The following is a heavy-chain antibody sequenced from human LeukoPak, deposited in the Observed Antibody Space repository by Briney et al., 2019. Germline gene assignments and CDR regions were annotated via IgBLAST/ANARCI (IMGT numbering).Heavy chain of an antibody. J-gene: IGHJ4*02. CDR3: ARAAMVRGVIIR. CDR2: INPNSGGT. D-gene: IGHD3-10*01. Sequence: ASVKVSCKASGYTFTGYYMHWVRQAPGQGLEWMGWINPNSGGTNYAQKFRGRVTMTRDTSISTAYMELSRLRSDDTAVYYCARAAMVRGVIIRWGQGTLVTVSS. CDR1: GYTFTGYY. V-gene: IGHV1-2*02.